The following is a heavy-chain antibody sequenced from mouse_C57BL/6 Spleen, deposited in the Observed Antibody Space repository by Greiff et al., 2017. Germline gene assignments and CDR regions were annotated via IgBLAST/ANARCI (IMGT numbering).Heavy chain of an antibody. D-gene: IGHD3-3*01. CDR3: ARGLGDFDY. V-gene: IGHV3-6*01. Sequence: EVQVVESGPGLVKPSQSLSLTCSVTGYSITSGYYWNWIRQFPGNKLEWMGYISYDGSNNYNPSLKNRISITRDTSKNQFFLKLNSVTTEDTATYYCARGLGDFDYWGQGTTLTVSS. CDR2: ISYDGSN. CDR1: GYSITSGYY. J-gene: IGHJ2*01.